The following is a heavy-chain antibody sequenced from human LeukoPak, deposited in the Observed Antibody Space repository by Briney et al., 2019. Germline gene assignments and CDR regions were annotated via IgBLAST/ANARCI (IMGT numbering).Heavy chain of an antibody. V-gene: IGHV1-58*02. Sequence: GASVKVSCKASGFTFTSSAMQWVRQARGQRLEWIGWIVVGSGNTNYAQKFQERVTITRDMSTSTAYMELSSLRSEDTAVYYCAAVFGVGSGSYYNVYDYWGKGTTVTISS. CDR2: IVVGSGNT. D-gene: IGHD3-10*01. CDR1: GFTFTSSA. J-gene: IGHJ6*04. CDR3: AAVFGVGSGSYYNVYDY.